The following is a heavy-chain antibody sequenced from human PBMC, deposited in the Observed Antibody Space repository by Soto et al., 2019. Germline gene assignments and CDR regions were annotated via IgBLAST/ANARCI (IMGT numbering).Heavy chain of an antibody. Sequence: QVQLQESGPGLVKPSGTLSLACAVSGGSISSTNWWSWVRQPPGKGLEWIGEAFHSGSTNYNPSLKSGVTISVDESKNHFSLNLRSVTAADTAVYYCARVVSPYGLDVWGQGTTVTVSS. V-gene: IGHV4-4*02. CDR2: AFHSGST. CDR1: GGSISSTNW. CDR3: ARVVSPYGLDV. J-gene: IGHJ6*02.